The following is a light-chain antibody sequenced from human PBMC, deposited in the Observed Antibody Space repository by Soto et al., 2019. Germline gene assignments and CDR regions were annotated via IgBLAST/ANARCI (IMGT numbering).Light chain of an antibody. V-gene: IGKV1-13*02. CDR1: QGISSA. CDR2: DAS. CDR3: QQFHSYPWT. Sequence: AVQLTQSPSSLSASVGDRVTITCRASQGISSALAWSHQKPGKAPKLLIFDASTLKGGVPSRFSGSGSGTDFIPTISSRQPEDFATYYCQQFHSYPWTFGQGTKVEI. J-gene: IGKJ1*01.